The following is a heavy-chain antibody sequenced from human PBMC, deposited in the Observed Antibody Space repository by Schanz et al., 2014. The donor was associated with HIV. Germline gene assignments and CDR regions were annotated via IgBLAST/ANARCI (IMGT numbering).Heavy chain of an antibody. Sequence: EVQVSESGGGFVQPGASLRLSCTASGFPLPDNALTWVRQAPGKGLEWVADIRGDGATHYADSVRGRFTVSRDNSKNTLYLQMSSLREEDTAVYYCARGRDFFDWSYYPFYWGRGTLVTVSS. CDR2: IRGDGAT. J-gene: IGHJ4*02. CDR3: ARGRDFFDWSYYPFY. V-gene: IGHV3-66*02. D-gene: IGHD3-9*01. CDR1: GFPLPDNA.